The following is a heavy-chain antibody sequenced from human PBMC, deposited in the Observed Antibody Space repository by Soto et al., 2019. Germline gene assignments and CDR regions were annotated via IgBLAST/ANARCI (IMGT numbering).Heavy chain of an antibody. V-gene: IGHV1-69*06. J-gene: IGHJ4*02. D-gene: IGHD3-22*01. Sequence: HVQLVQSGAEVKKPGSSVKVSCKASGGTFSSYAISWVRQAPGQGLEWMGGIIPIFGTANYAQKFQGRVTITADKSTSTAYMELSSLRSEDTAVYYCARADSDYYYDSSGYHFDYWGQGTLVTVSS. CDR1: GGTFSSYA. CDR2: IIPIFGTA. CDR3: ARADSDYYYDSSGYHFDY.